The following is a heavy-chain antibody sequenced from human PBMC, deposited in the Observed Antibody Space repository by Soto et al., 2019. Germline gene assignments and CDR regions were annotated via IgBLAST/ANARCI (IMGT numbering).Heavy chain of an antibody. CDR3: ARGEDDSSGYPNDY. CDR2: INHSGST. V-gene: IGHV4-34*01. J-gene: IGHJ4*02. D-gene: IGHD3-22*01. Sequence: QVQLQQWGAGLLKPSETLSLTCAVYGGSFSGYYWSWIRQPPGKGLEWIGEINHSGSTNYNPSLKSRVTISVDTSKNQFSLKLSSVTAADTAVYYCARGEDDSSGYPNDYWGQGTLVTVSS. CDR1: GGSFSGYY.